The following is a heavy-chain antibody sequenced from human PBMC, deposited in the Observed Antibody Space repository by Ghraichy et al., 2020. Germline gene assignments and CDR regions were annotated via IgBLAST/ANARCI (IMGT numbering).Heavy chain of an antibody. Sequence: GGSLRLSCAASGFTFSSYGMHWVRQAPGKGLEWVAFIRYDGSNKYYADSVKGRFTISRDNSKNTLYLQMNSLRAEDTAVYYCAKDRYFDWLALNQIFDYWGQGTLVTVSS. CDR3: AKDRYFDWLALNQIFDY. V-gene: IGHV3-30*02. CDR1: GFTFSSYG. J-gene: IGHJ4*02. D-gene: IGHD3-9*01. CDR2: IRYDGSNK.